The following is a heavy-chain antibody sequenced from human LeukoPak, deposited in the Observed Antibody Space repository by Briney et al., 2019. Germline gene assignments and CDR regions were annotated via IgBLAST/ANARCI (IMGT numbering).Heavy chain of an antibody. CDR1: GGSISSSSYY. CDR2: IYYSGST. CDR3: ARLQPNLFDY. D-gene: IGHD5-18*01. V-gene: IGHV4-39*01. Sequence: SETLSLTCTVSGGSISSSSYYWGWIRQPPGTGLEWIGSIYYSGSTYYNPSLKSRVTISVDTSKNQFSLKLSSVTAADTAVYYCARLQPNLFDYWGQGTLVTVSP. J-gene: IGHJ4*02.